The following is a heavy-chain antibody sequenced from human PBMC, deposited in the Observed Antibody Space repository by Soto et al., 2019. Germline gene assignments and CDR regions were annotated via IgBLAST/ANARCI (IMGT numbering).Heavy chain of an antibody. Sequence: QITLKESGPTLAKPTQTLTLTCTFSGFSLSTSGVGVGWIRQPPGKALDWLALIYWDDDKRYSPSLKSRLTITKDTSKNEVVLTMTNMDPVDIATYYCAHSWVGATRFDYWGQGTLVTVSS. CDR3: AHSWVGATRFDY. J-gene: IGHJ4*02. D-gene: IGHD1-26*01. V-gene: IGHV2-5*02. CDR1: GFSLSTSGVG. CDR2: IYWDDDK.